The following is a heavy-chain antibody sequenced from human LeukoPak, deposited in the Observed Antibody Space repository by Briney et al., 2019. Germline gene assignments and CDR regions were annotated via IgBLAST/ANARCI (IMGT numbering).Heavy chain of an antibody. CDR2: YYYSGSP. J-gene: IGHJ4*02. Sequence: PSETLSLTCTVSGGSISSGGYYWSWIRQHPGKGLEWNGYYYYSGSPYYNPSLKSRVTISVDTSKNQFSLKMSSVTAADTAVYYCARGRYLDWSYYFNYWGQGTLVTVSS. CDR3: ARGRYLDWSYYFNY. V-gene: IGHV4-31*03. CDR1: GGSISSGGYY. D-gene: IGHD3-9*01.